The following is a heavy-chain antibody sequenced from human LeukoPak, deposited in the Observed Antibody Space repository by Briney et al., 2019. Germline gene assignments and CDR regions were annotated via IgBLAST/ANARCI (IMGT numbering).Heavy chain of an antibody. D-gene: IGHD3-10*01. CDR1: GFTFSSYA. V-gene: IGHV3-23*01. Sequence: GGSLRLSCAASGFTFSSYAMSWVRQAPGKGLEWVSAISGSGGSTYYADSVKGRFTISRDNSKNTLYLQMNSLRAEDTAVYYCAKDYLTYYYGSGYYYYMDVWGKGTTVTVSS. CDR3: AKDYLTYYYGSGYYYYMDV. CDR2: ISGSGGST. J-gene: IGHJ6*03.